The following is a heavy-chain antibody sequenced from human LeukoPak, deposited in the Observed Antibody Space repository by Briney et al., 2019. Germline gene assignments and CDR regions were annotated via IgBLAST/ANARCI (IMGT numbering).Heavy chain of an antibody. CDR3: ASRIAAAGGNWFDP. CDR2: IIPIFGTA. V-gene: IGHV1-69*05. Sequence: EASVKVSCKASGGTFSSYAISWVRQAPGQGLEWMGGIIPIFGTANYAQKFQGRVTITTDESTSTAYMELSGLRSEDTAVYYCASRIAAAGGNWFDPWGQGTLVTVSS. J-gene: IGHJ5*02. CDR1: GGTFSSYA. D-gene: IGHD6-13*01.